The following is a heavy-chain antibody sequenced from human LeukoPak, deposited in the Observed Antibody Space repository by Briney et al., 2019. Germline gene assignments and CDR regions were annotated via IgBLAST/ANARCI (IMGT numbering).Heavy chain of an antibody. V-gene: IGHV3-9*01. J-gene: IGHJ6*02. D-gene: IGHD4-17*01. CDR1: GFTFNDYA. CDR3: AKGNAVTTYYYYYGMDV. CDR2: ISWDSGSI. Sequence: GRSLRLSCAASGFTFNDYAMHWVRQAPGKGLEWVSGISWDSGSIGYADSVKGRFTISRDNAKNSLYLQMSSLRAEDTALYYCAKGNAVTTYYYYYGMDVWGQGTTVTVSS.